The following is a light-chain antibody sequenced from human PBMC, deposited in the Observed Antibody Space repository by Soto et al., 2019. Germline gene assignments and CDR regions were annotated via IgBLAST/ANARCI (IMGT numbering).Light chain of an antibody. CDR1: QSVSNNY. CDR2: GAS. Sequence: EIVFAPSPGTPSLSPGGGAHLSFRASQSVSNNYLAWYQQKPGQAPRLLIYGASNRATGIPDRFSGSGSGTDFTLTISRLEPEDFAVYYCQQYGSSGTFGQGTKVDIK. CDR3: QQYGSSGT. V-gene: IGKV3-20*01. J-gene: IGKJ1*01.